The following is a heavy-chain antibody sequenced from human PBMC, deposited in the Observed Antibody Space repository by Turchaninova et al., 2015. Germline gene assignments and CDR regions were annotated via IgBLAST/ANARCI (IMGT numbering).Heavy chain of an antibody. D-gene: IGHD4-17*01. CDR2: IDWDGEK. CDR3: ARALYGDYVGGLDV. Sequence: STSGMCVSWIRQAPGKALEWLALIDWDGEKNYKTPLKTRLTISKDTSKNQEVLKMTNMDPVDTATYYCARALYGDYVGGLDVWGQGATVTVSS. V-gene: IGHV2-70*01. J-gene: IGHJ6*02. CDR1: STSGMC.